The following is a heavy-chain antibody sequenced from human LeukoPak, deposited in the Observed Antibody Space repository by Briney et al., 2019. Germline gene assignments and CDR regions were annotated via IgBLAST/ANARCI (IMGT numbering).Heavy chain of an antibody. CDR2: ISSNGGST. CDR3: VKGVRGYSYGYMDY. J-gene: IGHJ4*02. D-gene: IGHD5-18*01. V-gene: IGHV3-64D*06. Sequence: GGSLRLSCSASGFTFSSYAMHWVRQASGKGLEYVSAISSNGGSTYYADSVKGRFTISRDNSKNTLYLQMSSLRAEDTAVYYCVKGVRGYSYGYMDYWGQGTLVTVSS. CDR1: GFTFSSYA.